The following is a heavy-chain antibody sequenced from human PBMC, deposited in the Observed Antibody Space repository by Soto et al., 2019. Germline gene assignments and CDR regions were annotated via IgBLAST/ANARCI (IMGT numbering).Heavy chain of an antibody. Sequence: QVQLAQSGAEVKKPGSSVKVSCKASGGTFSPYTINWVRQAPGQGLEWMGRIIPFHGVTNYAQKFQARVTMTADKSTSTAYMELSGLRFEDTAMYYCTRDWEITVSTWSFGGFWGRGTLVTVSS. D-gene: IGHD3-10*01. V-gene: IGHV1-69*08. J-gene: IGHJ4*02. CDR1: GGTFSPYT. CDR2: IIPFHGVT. CDR3: TRDWEITVSTWSFGGF.